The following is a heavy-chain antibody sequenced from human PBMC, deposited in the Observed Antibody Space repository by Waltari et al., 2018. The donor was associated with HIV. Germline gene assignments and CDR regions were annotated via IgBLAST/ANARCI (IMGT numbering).Heavy chain of an antibody. CDR1: GYTFTGYY. Sequence: QVQLVQSGAEVKKPGASVKVSCKGPGYTFTGYYIHWVRQAPGQGLEWMGWINPNNGGTKYEQKFQDRVTMTRDTSISTAYMELSRLRSDDTAVYYCARNLDGDYVLAYWGQGILVTVSS. V-gene: IGHV1-2*02. CDR3: ARNLDGDYVLAY. D-gene: IGHD4-17*01. CDR2: INPNNGGT. J-gene: IGHJ4*02.